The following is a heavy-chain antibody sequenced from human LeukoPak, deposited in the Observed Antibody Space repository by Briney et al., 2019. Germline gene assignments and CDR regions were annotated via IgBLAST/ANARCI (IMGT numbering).Heavy chain of an antibody. J-gene: IGHJ4*02. CDR3: TRSTWLLDK. V-gene: IGHV4-59*01. CDR1: GGSITSYY. D-gene: IGHD3-22*01. Sequence: SETLSLTCTVSGGSITSYYWSWIRQPPGKGLEWVGYIYYSGSTNYNPSLKSRVTISLDTSKNQFSLKLSSVTAADTAVYYCTRSTWLLDKWGQGTLVTVSS. CDR2: IYYSGST.